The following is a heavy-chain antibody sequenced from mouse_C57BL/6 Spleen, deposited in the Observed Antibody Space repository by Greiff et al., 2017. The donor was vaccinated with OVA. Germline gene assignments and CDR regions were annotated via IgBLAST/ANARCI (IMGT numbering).Heavy chain of an antibody. V-gene: IGHV1-61*01. D-gene: IGHD3-3*01. CDR2: IYPSDSET. CDR3: ARGTAY. Sequence: QQSCKASGYTFTRYWMDWVKQRPGQGLEWIGNIYPSDSETHYNQKFKDKATLTVDKSSSTAYMQLSSLTSEDSAVYYCARGTAYWGQGTLVTVSA. J-gene: IGHJ3*01. CDR1: GYTFTRYW.